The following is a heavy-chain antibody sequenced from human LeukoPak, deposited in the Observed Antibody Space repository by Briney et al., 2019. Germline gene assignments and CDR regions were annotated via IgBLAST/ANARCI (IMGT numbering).Heavy chain of an antibody. J-gene: IGHJ5*02. Sequence: PSETLSLTCTVSGGSISGLYWSWIRQPPGKGLEWIGYIYYSGSTNYNPSLKSRVTISVDTSKNQFSLKLSSVTAADTAVYYCARSQQQQLDWFDPWGQGTLVTVSS. CDR1: GGSISGLY. D-gene: IGHD6-13*01. CDR2: IYYSGST. V-gene: IGHV4-59*01. CDR3: ARSQQQQLDWFDP.